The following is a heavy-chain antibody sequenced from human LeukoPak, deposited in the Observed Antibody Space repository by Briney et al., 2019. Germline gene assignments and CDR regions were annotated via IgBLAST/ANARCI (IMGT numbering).Heavy chain of an antibody. CDR3: ARAAYGGNPDY. J-gene: IGHJ4*02. CDR1: GFTFNSYW. Sequence: GGSLRLSCAASGFTFNSYWMHWVRHAPGKGLVWVSRINSDGSGTTYADSVKGRFTISRDNAKNTLYLQMNGLRAEDTALYYCARAAYGGNPDYWGQGTLVTVSS. D-gene: IGHD4-23*01. V-gene: IGHV3-74*01. CDR2: INSDGSGT.